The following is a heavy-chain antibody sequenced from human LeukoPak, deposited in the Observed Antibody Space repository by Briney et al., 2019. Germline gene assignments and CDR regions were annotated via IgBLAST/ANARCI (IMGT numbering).Heavy chain of an antibody. V-gene: IGHV1-8*01. Sequence: ASVKVSCKASGYTFTSYDINWVRQATGQGLEWMGWMNPNSGNTGYAQKFQGRVTMTRNTSISTAYMELSSLRSEDTAVYYCARRKTLYSSSRNRDALDIWGQGTMVTVSS. CDR1: GYTFTSYD. CDR2: MNPNSGNT. CDR3: ARRKTLYSSSRNRDALDI. J-gene: IGHJ3*02. D-gene: IGHD6-13*01.